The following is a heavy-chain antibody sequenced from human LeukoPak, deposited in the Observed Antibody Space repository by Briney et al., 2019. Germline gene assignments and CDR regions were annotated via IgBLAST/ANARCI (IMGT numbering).Heavy chain of an antibody. Sequence: VASVKVSCKASGYTFTNYGITWVRQVPGQGLEWLGWISAYNGNANYAQNLQDRVTLTSDTSTSTAYMELRSLRSDDTAVYYCARVNGRRGYSYGNDYWGQGTLVTVSS. J-gene: IGHJ4*02. V-gene: IGHV1-18*01. CDR1: GYTFTNYG. CDR2: ISAYNGNA. D-gene: IGHD5-18*01. CDR3: ARVNGRRGYSYGNDY.